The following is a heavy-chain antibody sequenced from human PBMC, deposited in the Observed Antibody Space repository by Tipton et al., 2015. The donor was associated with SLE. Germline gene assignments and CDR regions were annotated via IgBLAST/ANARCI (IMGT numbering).Heavy chain of an antibody. Sequence: TLSLTCTVSGGSISTNTFSWAWIRRPPEEGLQWVGSLYYSGTTYYNPSLKSRVTISVDTSKNQFSLNLRSLTAADTAVYYCARGMRDGYYYYYYMDVWGKGTTVTVSS. J-gene: IGHJ6*03. CDR2: LYYSGTT. V-gene: IGHV4-39*07. CDR3: ARGMRDGYYYYYYMDV. CDR1: GGSISTNTFS. D-gene: IGHD3-10*01.